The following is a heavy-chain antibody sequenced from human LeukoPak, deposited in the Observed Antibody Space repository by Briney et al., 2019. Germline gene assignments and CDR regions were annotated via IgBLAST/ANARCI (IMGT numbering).Heavy chain of an antibody. CDR1: GGSISSGGYY. CDR2: IYYSGST. D-gene: IGHD6-19*01. Sequence: NPSQTLSLTCTVSGGSISSGGYYWSWIRQHPGKGLEWMGYIYYSGSTYYNPYLKSRVTISVDTSKTQFSLKLSSVTAADTAMYYCARGARMYSSENSHFDYWGQGTLVTVSS. CDR3: ARGARMYSSENSHFDY. J-gene: IGHJ4*02. V-gene: IGHV4-31*03.